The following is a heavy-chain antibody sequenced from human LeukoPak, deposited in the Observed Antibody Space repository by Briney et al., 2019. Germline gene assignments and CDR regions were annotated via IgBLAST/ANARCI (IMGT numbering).Heavy chain of an antibody. V-gene: IGHV4-34*01. CDR2: INHSGST. CDR1: GGSFSGYY. CDR3: ARSLYYYGSDSFDI. D-gene: IGHD3-10*01. J-gene: IGHJ3*02. Sequence: SSETLSLTCAVYGGSFSGYYWSWIRQPPGKGLEWIGEINHSGSTNYNPSLKSRVTISVDTSKNQFSLKLSSVTAADTAVYYCARSLYYYGSDSFDIWGQGTMVSVSS.